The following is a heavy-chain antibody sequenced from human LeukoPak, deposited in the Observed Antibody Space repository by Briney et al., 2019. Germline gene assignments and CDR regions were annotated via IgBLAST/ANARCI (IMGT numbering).Heavy chain of an antibody. CDR2: ISYDGSNK. CDR3: AREGTMKVVVIPLDY. Sequence: GRSLRLSCAASGFTFSSYSMHWVRQAPGKGLEWVAFISYDGSNKYYADSVKGRFTISRDNSKNTLYLQMNSLRAEDTAVYYCAREGTMKVVVIPLDYWGQGTLVTVSS. V-gene: IGHV3-30*04. CDR1: GFTFSSYS. J-gene: IGHJ4*02. D-gene: IGHD3-22*01.